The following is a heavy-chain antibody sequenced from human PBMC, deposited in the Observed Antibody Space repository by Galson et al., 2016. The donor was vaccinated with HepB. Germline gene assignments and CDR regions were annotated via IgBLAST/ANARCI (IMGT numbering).Heavy chain of an antibody. V-gene: IGHV3-33*01. CDR3: ARDLGGCNGFGCSYYFDY. CDR1: GFNLGSFG. Sequence: SLRLSCAAAGFNLGSFGMNWVRQTPGKEPGWLAVIWYNGRNKYYADSVRGRFTISRDTSTNMVYLQMNSLRVEDTAMYYCARDLGGCNGFGCSYYFDYWGQGILVTVSS. CDR2: IWYNGRNK. D-gene: IGHD2/OR15-2a*01. J-gene: IGHJ4*02.